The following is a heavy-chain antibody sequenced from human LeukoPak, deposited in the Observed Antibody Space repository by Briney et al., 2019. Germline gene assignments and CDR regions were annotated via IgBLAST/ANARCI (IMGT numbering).Heavy chain of an antibody. Sequence: GGSLRLSCAASGFTFSSYAMGWVRQAPGKGLEWVSAITASGGNTYYADSVKGRFTISRDNSKSTLYLQVNGLRAEDTAVYYCAKGNGYSYGRYYFDYWGQGTLVTVSS. V-gene: IGHV3-23*01. J-gene: IGHJ4*02. CDR1: GFTFSSYA. CDR2: ITASGGNT. CDR3: AKGNGYSYGRYYFDY. D-gene: IGHD5-18*01.